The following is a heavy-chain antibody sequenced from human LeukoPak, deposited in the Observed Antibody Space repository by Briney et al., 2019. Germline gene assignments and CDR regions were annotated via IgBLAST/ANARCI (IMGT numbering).Heavy chain of an antibody. J-gene: IGHJ1*01. CDR1: GGSMSGYF. D-gene: IGHD6-13*01. CDR3: ARSITSSWYGDFQH. V-gene: IGHV4-59*01. CDR2: IYYSGST. Sequence: SETLSLTCTVSGGSMSGYFWSWIRQPPGKGLEWIGYIYYSGSTNYNPSLKSRVTISVDTSKNQFSLKLSSVTAADTAVYYCARSITSSWYGDFQHWGQGTLDTVSS.